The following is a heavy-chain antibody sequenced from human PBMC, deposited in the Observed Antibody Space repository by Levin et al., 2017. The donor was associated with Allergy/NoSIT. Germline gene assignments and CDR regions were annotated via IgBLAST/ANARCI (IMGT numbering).Heavy chain of an antibody. Sequence: SETLSLTCTVSGGSISSSGYYWGWIRQPPGKGLEWIGNIFYSGRTYYNPSLKSRVTMSVDTSKNQFSLKLSSVTAADTAVYYCARVDSSGYTPTNYFDYWGQGTLVTVSS. CDR1: GGSISSSGYY. J-gene: IGHJ4*02. CDR3: ARVDSSGYTPTNYFDY. CDR2: IFYSGRT. V-gene: IGHV4-39*07. D-gene: IGHD3-22*01.